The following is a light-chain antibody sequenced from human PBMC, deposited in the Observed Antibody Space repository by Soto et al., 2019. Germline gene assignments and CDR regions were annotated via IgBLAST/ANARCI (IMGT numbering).Light chain of an antibody. CDR1: QSVTSKS. J-gene: IGKJ3*01. V-gene: IGKV3-20*01. CDR2: DAA. Sequence: EIVLTQSPGTLSLSPGDRATLSCRASQSVTSKSLAWYQHKLGQPPRLLIYDAARRAPGIPDRFSGSGSGTDFTLTISRLEPEDVAVYFCQQFETAPRTFGPGTKLDF. CDR3: QQFETAPRT.